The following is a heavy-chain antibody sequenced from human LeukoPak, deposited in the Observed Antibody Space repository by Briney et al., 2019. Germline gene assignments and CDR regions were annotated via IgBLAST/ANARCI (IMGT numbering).Heavy chain of an antibody. J-gene: IGHJ4*02. D-gene: IGHD5-12*01. CDR2: IYYSGST. V-gene: IGHV4-59*01. CDR3: ARFGWLRSDWFDY. CDR1: GGSISSYY. Sequence: SETLSLTCTVSGGSISSYYWSWIRRPPGKGLEWIGYIYYSGSTNYNPSLKSRVTISVDTSKNQFSLKLSSVTAADTAVYYCARFGWLRSDWFDYWGQGTLVTVSS.